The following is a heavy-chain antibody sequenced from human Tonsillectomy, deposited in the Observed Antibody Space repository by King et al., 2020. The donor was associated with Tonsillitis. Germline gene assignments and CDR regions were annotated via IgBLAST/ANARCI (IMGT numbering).Heavy chain of an antibody. J-gene: IGHJ4*02. CDR2: IYPGGST. Sequence: VQLVESGGGLVQPGGSLRLSCAPSGFTVSSNYMSWVRQAPGKALEWVSVIYPGGSTYYAASVKGRFTISRDNSKNTLYLQMNSLRTEDTAVYYCAAYPAFDYWGQGTLVTVSS. CDR1: GFTVSSNY. CDR3: AAYPAFDY. V-gene: IGHV3-66*01. D-gene: IGHD2-2*02.